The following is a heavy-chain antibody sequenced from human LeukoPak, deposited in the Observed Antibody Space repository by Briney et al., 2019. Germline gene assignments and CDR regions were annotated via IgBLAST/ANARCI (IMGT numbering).Heavy chain of an antibody. CDR1: GFTFRSYA. CDR2: ISYDGSNK. CDR3: AREIFNGFDI. Sequence: GRSLRLSCAGSGFTFRSYAMHWVRQAPGKGLEGVAVISYDGSNKDYADSVKGRFTISRDNSKNTLFLQMNSLRAEDTVVYYCAREIFNGFDIWGQGTMVTVSS. J-gene: IGHJ3*02. V-gene: IGHV3-30-3*01.